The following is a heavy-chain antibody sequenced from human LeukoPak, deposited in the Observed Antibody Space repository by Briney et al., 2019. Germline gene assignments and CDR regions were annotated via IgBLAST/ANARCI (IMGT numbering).Heavy chain of an antibody. V-gene: IGHV3-23*01. CDR1: GFTFNNCA. D-gene: IGHD4-17*01. CDR3: AKDISRRDGDYDYFDY. Sequence: PGGSLRLSCAASGFTFNNCAMGWVRQAPGKGLEWVSAISGSGGSTYYADSVKGRFTISRDNSKNTLYLQMNSLRAEDTAVYYCAKDISRRDGDYDYFDYWGRGTLVTVSS. CDR2: ISGSGGST. J-gene: IGHJ4*02.